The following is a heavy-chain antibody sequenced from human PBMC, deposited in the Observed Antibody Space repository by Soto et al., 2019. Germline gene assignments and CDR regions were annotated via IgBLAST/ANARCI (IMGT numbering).Heavy chain of an antibody. D-gene: IGHD3-10*01. CDR3: AADLPGYGSGSYDYYYYMDV. V-gene: IGHV1-58*02. J-gene: IGHJ6*03. CDR2: IVVGSGNT. Sequence: SVKVSCKASGFTFTSSAMQWVRQARGQRLEWIGWIVVGSGNTNYAQKFQERVTITRDMFTSTAYMELSSLRSEDTAVYYCAADLPGYGSGSYDYYYYMDVWGKGTTVTVSS. CDR1: GFTFTSSA.